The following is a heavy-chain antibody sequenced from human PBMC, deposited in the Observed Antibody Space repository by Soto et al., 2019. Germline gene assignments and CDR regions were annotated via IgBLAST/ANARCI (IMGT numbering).Heavy chain of an antibody. CDR1: GGTFSSYA. V-gene: IGHV1-69*01. J-gene: IGHJ6*02. CDR3: AREGDYYGMDV. CDR2: IIPIFGTA. Sequence: QVQLVQSGAEVKKPGSSVKVSCKASGGTFSSYAISWVRQAPGQGLEWMGGIIPIFGTANYAQKFQGRVTITADESTSTAYMELSSLRSDDTAVYSCAREGDYYGMDVWGQGTTVTDSS.